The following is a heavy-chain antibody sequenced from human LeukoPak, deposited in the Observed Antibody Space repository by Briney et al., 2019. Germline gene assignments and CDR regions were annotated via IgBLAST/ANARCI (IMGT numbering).Heavy chain of an antibody. V-gene: IGHV1-2*02. CDR1: VYTFTDYY. Sequence: ASVKVSCKASVYTFTDYYVHWVRQAPGQGLEWMGWINPNSGGTKFAQKFQGRVTMTRDTSITTAYMELSRLRSDDTAVYYCARGRGARYYDSSCLYYFDYWGQGTLVTVSS. D-gene: IGHD3-22*01. CDR2: INPNSGGT. J-gene: IGHJ4*02. CDR3: ARGRGARYYDSSCLYYFDY.